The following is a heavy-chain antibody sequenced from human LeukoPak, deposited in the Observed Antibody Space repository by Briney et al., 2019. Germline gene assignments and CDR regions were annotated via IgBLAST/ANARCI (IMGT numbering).Heavy chain of an antibody. V-gene: IGHV3-21*01. J-gene: IGHJ4*02. CDR2: ISASSAYM. D-gene: IGHD3-10*01. CDR1: GFTFSSYA. Sequence: GGSLRLSCAASGFTFSSYAMNRVRQAPGKGLEWVSSISASSAYMYYAASVKGRHTISRDNAKNSLYLQMNSLRAEDTAVYYCARDFSETLGVWGQGTLVTVSS. CDR3: ARDFSETLGV.